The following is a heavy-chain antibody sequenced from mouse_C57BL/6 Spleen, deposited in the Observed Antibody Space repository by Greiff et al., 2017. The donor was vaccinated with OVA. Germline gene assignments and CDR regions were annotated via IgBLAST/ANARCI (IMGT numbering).Heavy chain of an antibody. CDR3: AREGDYGFYAMDY. J-gene: IGHJ4*01. CDR1: GYTFTSYW. V-gene: IGHV1-64*01. CDR2: IHPNSGST. Sequence: VQLQQPGAELVKPGASVKLSCKASGYTFTSYWMHWVKQRPGQGLEWIGMIHPNSGSTNYNEKFKSKATLTVDKSSSTDYMQLSSLTSEDSAVYYGAREGDYGFYAMDYWGQGTSVTVSS. D-gene: IGHD2-4*01.